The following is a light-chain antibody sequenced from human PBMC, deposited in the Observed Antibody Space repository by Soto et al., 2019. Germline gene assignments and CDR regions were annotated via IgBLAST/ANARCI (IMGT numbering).Light chain of an antibody. J-gene: IGKJ1*01. CDR3: QQYYGTPT. CDR2: WAS. CDR1: QSLFFTSNKKNY. Sequence: DIVMTQSPDSLAVSLGETAAINCKFNQSLFFTSNKKNYLAWYRQKPGQPPKLIISWASSRESGVPDRFSGGGSGTDFTLTINSLQAEDVAVYYCQQYYGTPTFGQGTKVDI. V-gene: IGKV4-1*01.